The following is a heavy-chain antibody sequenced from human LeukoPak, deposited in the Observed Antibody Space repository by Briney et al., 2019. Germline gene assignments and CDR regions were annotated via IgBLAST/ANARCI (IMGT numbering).Heavy chain of an antibody. CDR3: ARVDPALVTSYYFDY. Sequence: GASVKVSCKASGGTFSSYAISWVRQAPGQGLEWMGGIIPIFGTANYAQKFQGRVTITADESTSTAYMELSSLRSEDTAVYYCARVDPALVTSYYFDYWGQGTLVTVSS. CDR2: IIPIFGTA. CDR1: GGTFSSYA. V-gene: IGHV1-69*13. D-gene: IGHD4-23*01. J-gene: IGHJ4*02.